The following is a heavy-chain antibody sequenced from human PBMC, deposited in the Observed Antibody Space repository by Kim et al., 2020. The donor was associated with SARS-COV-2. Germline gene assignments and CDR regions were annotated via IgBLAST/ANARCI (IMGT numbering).Heavy chain of an antibody. V-gene: IGHV4-28*03. J-gene: IGHJ6*02. D-gene: IGHD6-6*01. Sequence: NPSLKSRVTMSVDTSKNQFSLKLSSVTAVDTAVYYCARGSSSPNYYGMDVWGQGTTVTVSS. CDR3: ARGSSSPNYYGMDV.